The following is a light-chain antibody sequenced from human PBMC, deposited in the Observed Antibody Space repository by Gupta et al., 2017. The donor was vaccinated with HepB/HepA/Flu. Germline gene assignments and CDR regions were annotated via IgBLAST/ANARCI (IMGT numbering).Light chain of an antibody. CDR2: DAS. V-gene: IGKV3-11*01. Sequence: DIVLTQSPAPLSLSPGERATLSCRASQSISSSLAWYQQNSGQAPRLLIYDASNRATGIPARFSGSGSGTDFTLTISSLEPEDFAVYYCQQRNSWPETFGQGTKVEAK. CDR3: QQRNSWPET. CDR1: QSISSS. J-gene: IGKJ1*01.